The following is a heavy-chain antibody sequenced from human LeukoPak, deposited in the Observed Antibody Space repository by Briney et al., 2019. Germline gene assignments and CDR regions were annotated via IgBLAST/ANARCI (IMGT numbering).Heavy chain of an antibody. V-gene: IGHV4-59*12. CDR3: ARRGRVVRGYYYYYYMDV. D-gene: IGHD3-3*01. CDR1: GGSISSYY. J-gene: IGHJ6*03. Sequence: PSETLSLTCTVSGGSISSYYWSWIRQPPGKGLEWIGYIYYSGSTNYNPSLKSRVTISVDTSKNQFSLKLSSVTAADTAVYYCARRGRVVRGYYYYYYMDVWGKGTTVTVSS. CDR2: IYYSGST.